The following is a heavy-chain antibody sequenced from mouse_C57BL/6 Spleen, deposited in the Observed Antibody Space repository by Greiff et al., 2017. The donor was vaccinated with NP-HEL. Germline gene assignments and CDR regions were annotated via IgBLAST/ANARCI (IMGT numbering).Heavy chain of an antibody. J-gene: IGHJ3*01. D-gene: IGHD1-1*01. Sequence: VQLQQSGAELVRPGASVKLSCTASGFNIKDYYMHWVKQRPEQGLEWIGRIDPEDGDTEYDPKFQGKATMTADKSSNTAYLQLSRLTSEDTAFYYCTFYYGSSYWFAYWGQGTLVTVSA. CDR2: IDPEDGDT. CDR1: GFNIKDYY. V-gene: IGHV14-1*01. CDR3: TFYYGSSYWFAY.